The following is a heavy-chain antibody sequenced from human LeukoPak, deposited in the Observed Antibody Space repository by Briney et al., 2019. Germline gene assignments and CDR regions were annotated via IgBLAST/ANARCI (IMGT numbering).Heavy chain of an antibody. CDR2: RQPGNVS. D-gene: IGHD3-22*01. J-gene: IGHJ4*02. V-gene: IGHV3-53*01. CDR1: GFTASTHH. Sequence: GGSLRLSCAVSGFTASTHHMAWVRQAPGRGLEWVSVRQPGNVSYYADSVTGRFTTSTDSSKNTLYLQMRDLRAEDTALYYCARERDYDTYFDYWGQGTLVIVSS. CDR3: ARERDYDTYFDY.